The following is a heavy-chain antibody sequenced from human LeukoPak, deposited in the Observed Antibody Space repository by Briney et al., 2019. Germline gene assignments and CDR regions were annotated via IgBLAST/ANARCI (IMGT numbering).Heavy chain of an antibody. CDR3: AIFDYGDYGVDY. CDR1: GGTFSSYA. D-gene: IGHD4-17*01. CDR2: IIPIFGTA. J-gene: IGHJ4*02. Sequence: ASVKVSCKASGGTFSSYAISWVRQAPGQGLEWMGGIIPIFGTANYAQKFQGRVTITTDESTSTAYMELSSLRSDDTAVYYCAIFDYGDYGVDYWGQGTLVTVSS. V-gene: IGHV1-69*05.